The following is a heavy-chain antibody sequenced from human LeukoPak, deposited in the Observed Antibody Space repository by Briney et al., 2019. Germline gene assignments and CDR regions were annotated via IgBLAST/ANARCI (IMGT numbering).Heavy chain of an antibody. CDR1: GFTFSSYW. CDR2: ISGSGGST. CDR3: AKDAASSIVGATEG. J-gene: IGHJ4*02. V-gene: IGHV3-23*01. Sequence: GGSLRLSCAASGFTFSSYWMSWVRQAPGKGLEWVSAISGSGGSTYCADSVKGRFTISRDNSKNTLYLQMNSLRAEDTAVYYCAKDAASSIVGATEGWGQGTLVTVSS. D-gene: IGHD1-26*01.